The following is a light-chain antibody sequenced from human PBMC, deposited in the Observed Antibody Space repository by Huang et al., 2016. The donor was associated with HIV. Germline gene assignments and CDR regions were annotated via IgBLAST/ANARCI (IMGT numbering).Light chain of an antibody. V-gene: IGKV3-20*01. CDR2: DAS. CDR3: HHYGATQWA. Sequence: ELVLTQSPGTLSSSPGGAAVMSCRASQSLDKGFLAWYRQKPGQAPELLIFDASKRPSDIPDRFGGRGSGTDFSLTISGLDPEDFAFYFCHHYGATQWAFGRGTRVEMK. J-gene: IGKJ1*01. CDR1: QSLDKGF.